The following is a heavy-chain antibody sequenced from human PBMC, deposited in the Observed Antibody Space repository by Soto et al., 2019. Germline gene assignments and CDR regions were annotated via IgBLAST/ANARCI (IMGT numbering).Heavy chain of an antibody. CDR3: ARDPRYYYDSSGYRGLALGYNWFDP. CDR2: ISSSSSYI. J-gene: IGHJ5*02. D-gene: IGHD3-22*01. Sequence: PGGSLRLSCAASGFTFSSYSMNWVRQAPGKGLEWVSSISSSSSYIYYADSVKGRFTISRDNAKNSLYLQMNSLRAEDTAVYYCARDPRYYYDSSGYRGLALGYNWFDPWGQGTLVTVSS. V-gene: IGHV3-21*01. CDR1: GFTFSSYS.